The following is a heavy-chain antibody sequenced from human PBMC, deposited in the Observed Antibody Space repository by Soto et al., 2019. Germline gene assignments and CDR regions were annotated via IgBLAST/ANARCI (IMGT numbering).Heavy chain of an antibody. D-gene: IGHD1-7*01. J-gene: IGHJ4*02. CDR1: GFIFSNNG. V-gene: IGHV3-30*02. CDR3: ARVLLELWPVDY. Sequence: GGSLRLSCVGSGFIFSNNGMHWVRQTPGKGLEWVAFMAYDGSDTFYADSVKGRFTISRDNSKTTLYLQMNSLRADDTAVYYCARVLLELWPVDYWGQGSLVTVSS. CDR2: MAYDGSDT.